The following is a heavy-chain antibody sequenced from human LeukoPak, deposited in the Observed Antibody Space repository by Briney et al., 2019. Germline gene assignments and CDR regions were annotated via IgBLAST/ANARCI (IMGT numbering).Heavy chain of an antibody. D-gene: IGHD3-10*01. CDR1: GFTFSSYS. J-gene: IGHJ4*02. CDR2: ISSSSSYI. V-gene: IGHV3-21*01. Sequence: GGSLRLSCAASGFTFSSYSMNWVRQAPGKGLEWVSSISSSSSYIYYADSVKGRFTISRDNAKNSLYLQMNSLRAEDTAVYYCARDRKWSDYGSGSCEGLFDYWGQGTLVTVSS. CDR3: ARDRKWSDYGSGSCEGLFDY.